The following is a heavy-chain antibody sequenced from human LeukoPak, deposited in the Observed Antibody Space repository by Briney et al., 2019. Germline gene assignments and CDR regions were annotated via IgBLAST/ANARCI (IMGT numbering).Heavy chain of an antibody. D-gene: IGHD3-22*01. CDR1: GFSFGDYA. CDR3: ARGLTVTGAKYYFDS. J-gene: IGHJ4*02. V-gene: IGHV3-49*04. CDR2: IRSKAYGGTA. Sequence: PGGSLRLSCTTSGFSFGDYAMSWVRQAPGKRLEWVGLIRSKAYGGTAEYAASVKGRFSISRDDSKSIAYLQMNSLTTEDTAMYFCARGLTVTGAKYYFDSWGQRTLVTVSS.